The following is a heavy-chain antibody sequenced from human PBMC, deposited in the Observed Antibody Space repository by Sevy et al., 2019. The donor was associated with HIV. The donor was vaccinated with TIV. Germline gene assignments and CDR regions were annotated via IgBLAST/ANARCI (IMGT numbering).Heavy chain of an antibody. J-gene: IGHJ5*02. D-gene: IGHD5-12*01. CDR2: ISYTGDT. CDR1: YGSIIGYH. Sequence: SDTLSLTCTVSYGSIIGYHWSWIRQPPGKTLEYVGYISYTGDTNSNPSLNSRVTMSVDTSKNQFSLKVTSVTAADTAVYYCARAPPVRSGDDSLNWFDPWGQGTLVTVSS. V-gene: IGHV4-59*01. CDR3: ARAPPVRSGDDSLNWFDP.